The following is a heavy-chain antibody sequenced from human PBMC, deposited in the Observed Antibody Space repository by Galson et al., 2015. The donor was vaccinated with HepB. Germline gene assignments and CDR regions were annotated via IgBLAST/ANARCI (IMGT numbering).Heavy chain of an antibody. J-gene: IGHJ1*01. CDR1: RYTFTSYD. Sequence: SVKVSCKASRYTFTSYDINWVRQATGQGLEWMGWMNPNSGNTGYAQKFQGRVTMTRNTSISTAYMELSSLRSEDTAVYYCARGSHLRYFDWLLDETTFPIEYYQHWGQGTLVTVSS. D-gene: IGHD3-9*01. V-gene: IGHV1-8*01. CDR3: ARGSHLRYFDWLLDETTFPIEYYQH. CDR2: MNPNSGNT.